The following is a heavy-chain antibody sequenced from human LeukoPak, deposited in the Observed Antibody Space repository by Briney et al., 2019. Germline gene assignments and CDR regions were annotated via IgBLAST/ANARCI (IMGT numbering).Heavy chain of an antibody. CDR2: IYYSGST. D-gene: IGHD1-7*01. CDR1: GGSISSYY. J-gene: IGHJ5*02. Sequence: PSETLSLTCTVSGGSISSYYWSWIRQPPGKGLEWIGYIYYSGSTNYNPSLKSRVTISVDTSKNQFSLKLSSVTAADTAVYYCARNYLRSWFDPWGQGTLVTVSS. CDR3: ARNYLRSWFDP. V-gene: IGHV4-59*01.